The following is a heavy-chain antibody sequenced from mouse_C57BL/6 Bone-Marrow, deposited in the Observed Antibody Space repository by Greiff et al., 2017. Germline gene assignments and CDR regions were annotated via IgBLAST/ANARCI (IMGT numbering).Heavy chain of an antibody. CDR3: ARAYGSSYRFDY. V-gene: IGHV1-64*01. CDR1: GYTFTSYW. D-gene: IGHD1-1*01. Sequence: VQLQQPGAELVKPGASVKLSCKASGYTFTSYWMHWVKQRPGQGLEWIGMIHPNSGSTNYNEKFKSKATLTVDKSSSTAYMQLSSLTSEDSAVYYCARAYGSSYRFDYWGQGTPLTVSS. CDR2: IHPNSGST. J-gene: IGHJ2*01.